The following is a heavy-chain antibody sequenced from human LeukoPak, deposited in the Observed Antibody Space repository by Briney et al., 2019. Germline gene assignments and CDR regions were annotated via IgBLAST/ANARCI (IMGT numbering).Heavy chain of an antibody. Sequence: GGSLRLSCAASGFTFSSYWMHWVRQAPGKGLVWVSRINSDGSSTTYADSVKGRFTISRDDAKNTLYLQMNSLRAEDTAVYYCAREDSSGWTYFDYWGQGTLVTVSS. D-gene: IGHD6-19*01. CDR2: INSDGSST. V-gene: IGHV3-74*01. CDR3: AREDSSGWTYFDY. CDR1: GFTFSSYW. J-gene: IGHJ4*02.